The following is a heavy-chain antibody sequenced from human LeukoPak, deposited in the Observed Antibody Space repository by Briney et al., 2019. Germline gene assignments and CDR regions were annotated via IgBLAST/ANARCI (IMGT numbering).Heavy chain of an antibody. J-gene: IGHJ6*03. CDR1: GFTFSSNG. CDR3: ARRGYYYNSSGYYYSYYFYMDV. D-gene: IGHD3-22*01. Sequence: GGSLRLSCAASGFTFSSNGMHWVRQAPGKGLEWVAVISYDGSNKHYADSVKGRFTISRDNSKNTLYLQMNSLRVEDTAVYYCARRGYYYNSSGYYYSYYFYMDVWGKGTTVTISS. V-gene: IGHV3-30*03. CDR2: ISYDGSNK.